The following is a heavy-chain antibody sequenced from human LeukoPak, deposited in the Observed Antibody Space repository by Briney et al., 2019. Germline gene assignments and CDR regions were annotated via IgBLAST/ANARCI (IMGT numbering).Heavy chain of an antibody. D-gene: IGHD5-12*01. CDR1: GYTLTELS. V-gene: IGHV1-24*01. Sequence: GASVKVSCKVSGYTLTELSMHWVRQAPGKGPEWMGGFDPEDGETIYAQKFQGRVTMTEDTSTDTAYMELSSLRSEDTAVYYCATFGWLRTNPYYYYGMDVWGQGTTVTVSS. CDR3: ATFGWLRTNPYYYYGMDV. CDR2: FDPEDGET. J-gene: IGHJ6*02.